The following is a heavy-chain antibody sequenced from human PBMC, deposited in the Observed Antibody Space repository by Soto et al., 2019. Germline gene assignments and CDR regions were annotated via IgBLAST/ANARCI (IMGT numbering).Heavy chain of an antibody. V-gene: IGHV3-30*18. CDR3: AKCLYSGRLYLIAF. J-gene: IGHJ6*02. D-gene: IGHD6-13*01. CDR2: ISYDGSNK. Sequence: GGSLRLSGAASGLTFSSYGMHWVRQAPDKGLEWVAVISYDGSNKYYADSVKGRFTISRDNSKNTLYLQMNSLRAEDTAVYYCAKCLYSGRLYLIAFRGQRSTVTVSS. CDR1: GLTFSSYG.